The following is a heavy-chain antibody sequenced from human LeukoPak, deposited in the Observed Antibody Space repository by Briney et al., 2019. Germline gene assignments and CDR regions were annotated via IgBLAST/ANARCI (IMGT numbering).Heavy chain of an antibody. V-gene: IGHV3-7*01. D-gene: IGHD6-19*01. CDR1: GFSFSAYW. CDR3: GRFGYVAGVDL. J-gene: IGHJ4*02. Sequence: GGCLRLSFSASGFSFSAYWMTWVRQAPGAGLEFVANINPVGAATYYADPVKGRFTISKDNAKNLVYLQMNSLRAEDTAVYHCGRFGYVAGVDLWGQGTLVTVSS. CDR2: INPVGAAT.